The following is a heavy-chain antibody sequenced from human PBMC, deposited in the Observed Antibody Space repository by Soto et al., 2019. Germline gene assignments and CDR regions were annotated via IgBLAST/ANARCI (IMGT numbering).Heavy chain of an antibody. CDR1: GYSFTSYW. Sequence: GESLKISCKGSGYSFTSYWIGWVRQMPGKGLEWMGIIYPGDSDTRYSPSFQGQVTISADKSISTAYLQWSSLKASDTAMYYCARHGATYYDILTGYPTPYYYYGMDVWGQGTTVTVPS. D-gene: IGHD3-9*01. V-gene: IGHV5-51*01. CDR2: IYPGDSDT. CDR3: ARHGATYYDILTGYPTPYYYYGMDV. J-gene: IGHJ6*02.